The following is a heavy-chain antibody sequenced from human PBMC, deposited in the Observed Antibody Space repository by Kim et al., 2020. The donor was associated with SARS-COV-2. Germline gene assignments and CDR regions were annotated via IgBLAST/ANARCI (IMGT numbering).Heavy chain of an antibody. CDR1: GFTFSSYA. V-gene: IGHV3-30-3*01. CDR3: ARESGSGWSA. D-gene: IGHD6-19*01. J-gene: IGHJ3*01. Sequence: GGSLRLSCAASGFTFSSYAMHWVRQAPGKGLEWVAVISYDGSNKYYADSVKGRFTISRDNSKKTLYLQMKSLRAEDTAVYYCARESGSGWSAWRQGTMAT. CDR2: ISYDGSNK.